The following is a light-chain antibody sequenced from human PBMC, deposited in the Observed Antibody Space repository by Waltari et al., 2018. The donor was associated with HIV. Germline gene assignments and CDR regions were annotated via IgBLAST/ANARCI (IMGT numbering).Light chain of an antibody. CDR1: HVYGYEY. CDR3: TSYVSSASPV. J-gene: IGLJ6*01. CDR2: AAT. V-gene: IGLV2-14*03. Sequence: QSALTQPAPVSGSPGQSITISCHVYGYEYVSWYQHHPGKAPTVIIYAATNRPSGLSNRFSGSKSGNMATLTISRLQPEDEAVYFCTSYVSSASPVFGRGTKVTVL.